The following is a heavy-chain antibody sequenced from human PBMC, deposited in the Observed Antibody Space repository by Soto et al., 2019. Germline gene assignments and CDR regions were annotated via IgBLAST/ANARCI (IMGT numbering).Heavy chain of an antibody. D-gene: IGHD2-2*01. CDR3: ARSTKRGYCSSTSSTTNPYRPYYYYGLDV. Sequence: ASVKVSCKASGGTFSNYAISWVRQAPGQGLEWVGGIIPIFGTANYAQKFQGRVTITADKSTSTAYMELSSLRSEDTAVYYCARSTKRGYCSSTSSTTNPYRPYYYYGLDVWGQGTTVTVSS. V-gene: IGHV1-69*06. CDR2: IIPIFGTA. CDR1: GGTFSNYA. J-gene: IGHJ6*02.